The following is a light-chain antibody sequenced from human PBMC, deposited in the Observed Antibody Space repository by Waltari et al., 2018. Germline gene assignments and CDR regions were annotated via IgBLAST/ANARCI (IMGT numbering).Light chain of an antibody. J-gene: IGLJ3*02. CDR2: DVL. Sequence: QSALTQPASVSGSLGQSITISCTGTSSDIGFYNYVSWYQQHPGKAPKLIIYDVLKWPSGVSSRCAGSKSGNTASLTSAGLQAEDEADYYCNSYTGYYTWVFGGGTKLTVL. V-gene: IGLV2-14*01. CDR1: SSDIGFYNY. CDR3: NSYTGYYTWV.